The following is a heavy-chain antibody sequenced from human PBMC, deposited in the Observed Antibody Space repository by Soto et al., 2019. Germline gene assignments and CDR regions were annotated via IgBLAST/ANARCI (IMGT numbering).Heavy chain of an antibody. CDR1: GFTFSNYA. D-gene: IGHD3-3*01. CDR3: ASYDASLNWFDP. Sequence: QVQLVESGGGVVQPGRSLRLSCAASGFTFSNYAMHWVRQAPGKGLEWVAVISYDGSNQYADSVKGRFTISRDNSKNTLYLHMNSRSADATAVYYSASYDASLNWFDPWGQGTLVTVSS. V-gene: IGHV3-30-3*01. CDR2: ISYDGSNQ. J-gene: IGHJ5*02.